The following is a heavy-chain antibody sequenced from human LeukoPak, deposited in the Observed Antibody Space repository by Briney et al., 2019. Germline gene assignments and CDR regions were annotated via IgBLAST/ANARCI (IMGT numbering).Heavy chain of an antibody. CDR1: GFTFSSYG. J-gene: IGHJ4*02. D-gene: IGHD3-16*01. CDR3: VRHEITFGGGLN. Sequence: GGSLRLSCAASGFTFSSYGMNWVRQAPGKGLEWVSVISGSGSSTYYADSVKGRFTISRDNSKNTLYLQMNSLRAEDTAVYYCVRHEITFGGGLNRGQGTLVTVSS. CDR2: ISGSGSST. V-gene: IGHV3-23*01.